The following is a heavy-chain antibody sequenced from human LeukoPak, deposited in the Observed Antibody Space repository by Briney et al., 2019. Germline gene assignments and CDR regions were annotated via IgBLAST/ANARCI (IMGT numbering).Heavy chain of an antibody. Sequence: SQTLSLTCTVSGGSISSGSYYWSWIRQPAGKGLEWIGRIYTSGSTNYNPSLKSRVTISVDTSKNQFSLKLSSVTAADTAVYYCASYNGPLWSGYHFDYWGQGTLVTVSS. V-gene: IGHV4-61*02. J-gene: IGHJ4*02. CDR2: IYTSGST. CDR1: GGSISSGSYY. CDR3: ASYNGPLWSGYHFDY. D-gene: IGHD3-3*01.